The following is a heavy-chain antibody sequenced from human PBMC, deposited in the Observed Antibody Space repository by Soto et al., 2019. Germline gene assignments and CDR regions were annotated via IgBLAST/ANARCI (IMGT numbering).Heavy chain of an antibody. J-gene: IGHJ1*01. CDR2: TGRGVGST. CDR1: GFTFTTYT. CDR3: ARGVIDARAVGAF. D-gene: IGHD6-6*01. Sequence: EVQLVESGGGLVQPGGSLRLSCAASGFTFTTYTMNWARQAPGKGLEWVSFITGRGVGSTYYADSVKGRFTISRDNPTPSLYLQLNCLRAEYTVVYCCARGVIDARAVGAFWGQGTLVIVPS. V-gene: IGHV3-48*01.